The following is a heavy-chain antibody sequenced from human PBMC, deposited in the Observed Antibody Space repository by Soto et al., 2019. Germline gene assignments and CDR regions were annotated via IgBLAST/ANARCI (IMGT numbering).Heavy chain of an antibody. V-gene: IGHV1-46*01. CDR3: ARALVPVTFVRGVARYYHSYAMVD. Sequence: QVQLVQSGAGVKKPGASVKLSCKASGYTFTGYYIHWMRQTPGHGLEWVGMIDPSGASTNYAQKSHARVTITRAMSTSPDYMEVSRLRSEDTAMYYCARALVPVTFVRGVARYYHSYAMVDWGQGSTVTVSS. CDR2: IDPSGAST. J-gene: IGHJ6*02. D-gene: IGHD3-10*01. CDR1: GYTFTGYY.